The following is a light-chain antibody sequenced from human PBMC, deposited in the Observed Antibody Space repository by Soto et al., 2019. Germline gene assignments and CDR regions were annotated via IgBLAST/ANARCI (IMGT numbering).Light chain of an antibody. V-gene: IGLV2-14*03. CDR3: SSYTSSSTRV. CDR1: SSDVGAYDY. J-gene: IGLJ1*01. CDR2: EVS. Sequence: QSALTQPASVSGSPGESITISCTGTSSDVGAYDYVSWYQQHPDKAPKLIIYEVSHRPSGVSNRFSGSKSVNTATLTISGLKAADDADYYCSSYTSSSTRVFGTGTKLNVL.